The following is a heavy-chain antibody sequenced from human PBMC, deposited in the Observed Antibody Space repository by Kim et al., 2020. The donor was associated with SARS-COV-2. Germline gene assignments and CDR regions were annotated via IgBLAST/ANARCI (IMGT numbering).Heavy chain of an antibody. Sequence: YAQKLQGRDTMTTDTSTSTAYMELRSLASDDTAVYYCATRPSSTGNWFDPWGQGTLVTVSS. CDR3: ATRPSSTGNWFDP. V-gene: IGHV1-18*01. J-gene: IGHJ5*02. D-gene: IGHD6-13*01.